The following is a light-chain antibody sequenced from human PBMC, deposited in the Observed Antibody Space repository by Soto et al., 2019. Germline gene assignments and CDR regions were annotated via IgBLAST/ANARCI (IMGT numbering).Light chain of an antibody. CDR3: QTWGTGIRV. CDR1: SGHNTYV. J-gene: IGLJ3*02. V-gene: IGLV4-69*01. CDR2: VNSDGSH. Sequence: QLVLTQSPSASASLGASVKLTCTLSSGHNTYVIAWHQHHPAKGPRYLMKVNSDGSHTKGDGIPDRFSGSSSGAERYLTISSLQSEDEADYYCQTWGTGIRVFGGGTKLTVL.